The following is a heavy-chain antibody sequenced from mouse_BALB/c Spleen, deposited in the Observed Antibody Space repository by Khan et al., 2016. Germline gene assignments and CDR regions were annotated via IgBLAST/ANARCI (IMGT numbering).Heavy chain of an antibody. CDR2: ISYDGSN. CDR3: ARAWYFDY. J-gene: IGHJ2*01. V-gene: IGHV3-6*02. CDR1: GYSITSGYY. Sequence: EVQLQESGPGLVKPSQSLSLTCSVTGYSITSGYYWNWIRQFPGNKLEWMGYISYDGSNNYNPSLKNRISITRDTSKNQFFLQLNSVTTEDTATYYWARAWYFDYWGQGTTLTVSS.